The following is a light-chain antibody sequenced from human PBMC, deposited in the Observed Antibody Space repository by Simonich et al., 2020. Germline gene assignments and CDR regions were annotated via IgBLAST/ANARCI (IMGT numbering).Light chain of an antibody. V-gene: IGLV2-23*01. CDR2: EGS. Sequence: QSALTQPASVSGSPGQSITIACTGTSSDVGSYNLVSWYQQTPGKAPKRMIYEGSKRPAGVSNRFSGSKSGNTASLTISGLQAEDEADYYCCSYAGSSTVVFGGGTKLTVL. CDR3: CSYAGSSTVV. CDR1: SSDVGSYNL. J-gene: IGLJ2*01.